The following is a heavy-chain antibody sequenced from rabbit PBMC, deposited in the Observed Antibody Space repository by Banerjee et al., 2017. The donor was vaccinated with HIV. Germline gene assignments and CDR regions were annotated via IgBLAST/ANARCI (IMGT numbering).Heavy chain of an antibody. CDR2: INTSSGNT. D-gene: IGHD4-2*01. CDR1: GFSFSNKYV. CDR3: AREDAAYAGYFSL. V-gene: IGHV1S45*01. J-gene: IGHJ4*01. Sequence: QEQLEESGGDLVKPEGSLTLTCTASGFSFSNKYVMCWVRQAPGKGLEWIACINTSSGNTVYATWAKGRFTISKPSSTTVTLQLTSLTATDTAMYFCAREDAAYAGYFSLWGPGTLVTVS.